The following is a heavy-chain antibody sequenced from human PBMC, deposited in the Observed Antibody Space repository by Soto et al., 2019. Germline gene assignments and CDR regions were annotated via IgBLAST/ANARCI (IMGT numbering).Heavy chain of an antibody. J-gene: IGHJ4*02. Sequence: PGGSLRLSCAAPGFTFSSYAMSWVRQAPGKGLEWVSAISGSGGSTYYADSVKGRFTISRDNSKNTLNLQMNSLRAEDTVVYYCAKDQVVATFYDSSGYWPPYYFDYWGQGTLVTVSS. CDR3: AKDQVVATFYDSSGYWPPYYFDY. CDR2: ISGSGGST. CDR1: GFTFSSYA. V-gene: IGHV3-23*01. D-gene: IGHD3-22*01.